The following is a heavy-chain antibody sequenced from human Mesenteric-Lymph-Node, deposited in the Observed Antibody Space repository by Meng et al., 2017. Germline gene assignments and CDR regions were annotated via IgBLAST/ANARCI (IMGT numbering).Heavy chain of an antibody. CDR3: ARGPDYYDSSGYFDY. CDR2: IIPIFGTA. J-gene: IGHJ4*02. Sequence: GQLVRVGAEVRRPGSSGKVSCKASGGTFSSYAISWVRQAPGQGLEWMGGIIPIFGTANYAQKFQGRVTITADESTSTAYMELSSLRSEDTAVYYCARGPDYYDSSGYFDYWGQGTLVTVSS. D-gene: IGHD3-22*01. CDR1: GGTFSSYA. V-gene: IGHV1-69*01.